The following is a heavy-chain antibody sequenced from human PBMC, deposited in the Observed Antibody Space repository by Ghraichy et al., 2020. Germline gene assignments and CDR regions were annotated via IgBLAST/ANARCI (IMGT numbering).Heavy chain of an antibody. CDR3: ARGYYDTSGYFYY. J-gene: IGHJ4*02. V-gene: IGHV3-33*01. D-gene: IGHD3-22*01. CDR2: IWDDGINK. Sequence: GESLNISCAASGFTFSSYGIHWVRQAPGKGLEWVALIWDDGINKYYADSVKGRFTISRDNSKNTLYLQMNSLRAEDTSVYYCARGYYDTSGYFYYWGQGTLVTVSS. CDR1: GFTFSSYG.